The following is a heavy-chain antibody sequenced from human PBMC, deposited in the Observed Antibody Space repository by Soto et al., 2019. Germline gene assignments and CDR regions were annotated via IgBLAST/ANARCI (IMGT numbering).Heavy chain of an antibody. V-gene: IGHV4-34*01. CDR3: AQRALRYFDWFTDYGMDV. J-gene: IGHJ6*02. CDR1: GGSFSGYY. Sequence: LSLTCAVYGGSFSGYYWSWIRQPPGKGLEWIGEINHSGSTNYNPSLKSRVTISVDTSKNQFSLKLSSVTAADTAVYYCAQRALRYFDWFTDYGMDVWGQGTMVTVSS. CDR2: INHSGST. D-gene: IGHD3-9*01.